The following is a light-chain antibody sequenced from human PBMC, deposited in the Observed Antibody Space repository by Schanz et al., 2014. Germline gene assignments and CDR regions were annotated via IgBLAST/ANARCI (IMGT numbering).Light chain of an antibody. CDR2: DVS. J-gene: IGLJ2*01. Sequence: QSALTQPASVSGSPGQSITISCTGTSSDVGGYNFVSWYQQHPGKAPKVIIYDVSNRPSGVSNRFSGSKSDVTASLTISGIQDEDEDDYYCSSYTVTSTLVFGGGTKLTVL. CDR1: SSDVGGYNF. CDR3: SSYTVTSTLV. V-gene: IGLV2-14*03.